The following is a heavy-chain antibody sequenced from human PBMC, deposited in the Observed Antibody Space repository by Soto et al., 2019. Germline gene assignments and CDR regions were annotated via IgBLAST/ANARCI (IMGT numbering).Heavy chain of an antibody. D-gene: IGHD3-9*01. CDR3: ARGNYDILTYHYYGMDV. V-gene: IGHV3-23*01. CDR1: GFTFSSYA. J-gene: IGHJ6*02. CDR2: ISGSGGST. Sequence: GGSLRLSCAASGFTFSSYAVSWVRQAPGKGLEWVSAISGSGGSTYYADSVKGRFTISRDNSKNTLYLQMNSLRAEDTAVYYCARGNYDILTYHYYGMDVWGQGTTVTVSS.